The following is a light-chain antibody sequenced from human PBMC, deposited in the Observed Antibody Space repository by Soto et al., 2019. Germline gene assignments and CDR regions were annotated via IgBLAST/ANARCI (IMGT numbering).Light chain of an antibody. CDR2: DAP. CDR3: QQRSNWPPYT. J-gene: IGKJ2*01. CDR1: QSVSSY. V-gene: IGKV3-11*01. Sequence: EIVLTQSPATLSLSPGERATLSCRASQSVSSYLAWYQQKPGPAPRPLIYDAPNRATGIPARFSGSGSGTDFTLTISSLEPEDFAVYYCQQRSNWPPYTFGQGTKLEIK.